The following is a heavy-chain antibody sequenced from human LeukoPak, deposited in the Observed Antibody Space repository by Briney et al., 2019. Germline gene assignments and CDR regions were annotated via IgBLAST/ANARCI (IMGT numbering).Heavy chain of an antibody. D-gene: IGHD3-3*01. CDR2: IKQDGSEK. Sequence: GSVRLYCAASGFTFSTYWMSWVSQAPGKGLEWVANIKQDGSEKYYVDSVKGRFTISRDNAKNSLYLQMNSLRAEDTAVYYCATYFTNFWSGYYPSYWGQGTLVPVPS. V-gene: IGHV3-7*05. CDR1: GFTFSTYW. J-gene: IGHJ4*02. CDR3: ATYFTNFWSGYYPSY.